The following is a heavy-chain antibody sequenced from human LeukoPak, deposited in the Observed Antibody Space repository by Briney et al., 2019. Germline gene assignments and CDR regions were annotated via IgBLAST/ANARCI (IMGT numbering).Heavy chain of an antibody. CDR1: GYTFIDYY. D-gene: IGHD6-19*01. CDR3: ARVGRESSTGWLDY. J-gene: IGHJ4*02. V-gene: IGHV1-2*06. CDR2: INVRSGAT. Sequence: ASVKVSCKASGYTFIDYYFNWVRQAPGQGPEWMGRINVRSGATDYAQKFQGRVTVTRDTSISTAYMELSSLRSDDTAVYYCARVGRESSTGWLDYWGQGTLVTVSS.